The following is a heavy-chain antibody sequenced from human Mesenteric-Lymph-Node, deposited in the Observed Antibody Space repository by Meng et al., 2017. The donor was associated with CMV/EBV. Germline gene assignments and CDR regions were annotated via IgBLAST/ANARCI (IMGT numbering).Heavy chain of an antibody. D-gene: IGHD3-3*01. CDR3: ARSTVLRFLEWLNPDVFDI. CDR2: SNHSGST. J-gene: IGHJ3*02. CDR1: GGSFSGYC. Sequence: SETLSLTCAVYGGSFSGYCWSWIRQPPGQGLEWIGESNHSGSTNYNPSLKRRVTISVDTSKNQFSLKLSSVTAADTAVYYCARSTVLRFLEWLNPDVFDIWGQGTMVTVSS. V-gene: IGHV4-34*01.